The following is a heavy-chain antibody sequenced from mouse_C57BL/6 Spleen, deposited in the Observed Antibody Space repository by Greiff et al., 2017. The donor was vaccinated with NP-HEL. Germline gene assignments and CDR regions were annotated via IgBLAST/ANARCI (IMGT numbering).Heavy chain of an antibody. CDR3: ARDPYGPFAY. CDR2: INYDGSST. J-gene: IGHJ3*01. V-gene: IGHV5-16*01. CDR1: GFTFSDYY. Sequence: EVQLVESEGGLVQPGSSMKLSCTASGFTFSDYYMAWVRQVPEKGLEWVANINYDGSSTYYLDSLKSRFIISRDNAKNSLYLQMSSLKSEDTATYYCARDPYGPFAYWGQGTLVTVSA. D-gene: IGHD1-1*01.